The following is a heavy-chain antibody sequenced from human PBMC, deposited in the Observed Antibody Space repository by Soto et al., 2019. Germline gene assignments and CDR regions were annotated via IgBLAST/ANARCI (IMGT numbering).Heavy chain of an antibody. CDR1: GGSISSYY. D-gene: IGHD3-10*01. V-gene: IGHV4-59*01. J-gene: IGHJ6*03. Sequence: SSETLSLTCTVSGGSISSYYWSWIRQPPGKGLEWIGYIYYSGSTNYNPSIKSRVTISVDTSKNQFSLKLSSVTAADTAVYYCARGGGSYFEYYYMDVWGKGTTVTVS. CDR3: ARGGGSYFEYYYMDV. CDR2: IYYSGST.